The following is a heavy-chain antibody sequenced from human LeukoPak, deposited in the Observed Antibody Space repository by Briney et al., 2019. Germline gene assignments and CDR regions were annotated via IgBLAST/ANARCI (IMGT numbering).Heavy chain of an antibody. D-gene: IGHD3-22*01. V-gene: IGHV3-30-3*01. CDR2: ISYDGSNK. J-gene: IGHJ4*02. CDR3: ARDRSVVGFDY. Sequence: GGSLRLSCAASGFTFSSYAMHWVRQAPGKGLEWVAVISYDGSNKYYADSVKGRFTISRDNSKNTLYLQMNSLRAEDTAVYYCARDRSVVGFDYWGQGTLVTVSS. CDR1: GFTFSSYA.